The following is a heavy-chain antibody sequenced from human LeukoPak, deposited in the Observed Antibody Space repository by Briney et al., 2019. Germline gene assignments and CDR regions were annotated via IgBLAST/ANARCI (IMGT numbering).Heavy chain of an antibody. V-gene: IGHV1-69*04. D-gene: IGHD3-10*01. Sequence: GASVKVSCKASGGTFSSYAISWVRQAPGQGLEWMGRIIPILGIANYAQKFQGRVTITADKSTSTAYMELSSLRSEDTAVYYCELYNYGSESYPMVDYWGQGTLVTVSS. CDR1: GGTFSSYA. CDR3: ELYNYGSESYPMVDY. CDR2: IIPILGIA. J-gene: IGHJ4*02.